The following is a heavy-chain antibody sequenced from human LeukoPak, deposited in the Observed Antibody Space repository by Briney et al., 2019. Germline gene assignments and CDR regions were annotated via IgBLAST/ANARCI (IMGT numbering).Heavy chain of an antibody. CDR2: LTGSSGTA. J-gene: IGHJ6*03. Sequence: GGSLRLSCAASGFSLNNYGVNWVRQAPGKGLEWVSGLTGSSGTAYYAGSVRGRFSISRDDSKNTVYLQMTSLRVDDTAIYYCAKSGASPLHMDVWGKGATVTVSS. CDR3: AKSGASPLHMDV. V-gene: IGHV3-23*01. D-gene: IGHD1-26*01. CDR1: GFSLNNYG.